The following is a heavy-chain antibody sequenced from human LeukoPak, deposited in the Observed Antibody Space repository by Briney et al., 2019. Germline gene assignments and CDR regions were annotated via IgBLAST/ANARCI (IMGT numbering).Heavy chain of an antibody. D-gene: IGHD3-10*01. CDR2: INSNGGST. V-gene: IGHV3-64D*06. CDR3: VKDGSGSYYTYYFDY. CDR1: GFTFSRYA. Sequence: GGSLRLSCSASGFTFSRYAMHWVRQAPGKGLEYASAINSNGGSTYYADSVKGRFTISRDNSKNTLYLQMSSLRTEDTAVYYCVKDGSGSYYTYYFDYWGQGTLVTVSS. J-gene: IGHJ4*02.